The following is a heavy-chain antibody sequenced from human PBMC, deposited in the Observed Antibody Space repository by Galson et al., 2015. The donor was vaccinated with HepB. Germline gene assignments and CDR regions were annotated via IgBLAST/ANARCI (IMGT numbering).Heavy chain of an antibody. CDR3: AKVVYGRGWGP. J-gene: IGHJ5*02. V-gene: IGHV3-23*01. CDR1: GFTFSNYG. D-gene: IGHD6-19*01. CDR2: ISGGGDTT. Sequence: SLRLSCAASGFTFSNYGMNWVRQAPGKGLEWVSGISGGGDTTFYADSVKGRFTISRDNSKNTLYLQMNSLRAEDTAIYYCAKVVYGRGWGPWGQGTLVTVSS.